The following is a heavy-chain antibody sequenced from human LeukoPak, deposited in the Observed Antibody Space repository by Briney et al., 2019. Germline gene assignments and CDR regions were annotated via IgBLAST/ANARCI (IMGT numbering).Heavy chain of an antibody. V-gene: IGHV4-59*01. J-gene: IGHJ3*02. CDR3: ARAGEDAFDI. CDR2: IYYSGST. Sequence: SETLSLTCTVSGGSISSYYWSWIRQSPGKGLEWIGYIYYSGSTNYNPSLKSRVTISVDTSKNQFSLKLSSVTAADTAVYYCARAGEDAFDIWGQGTMVTVSS. D-gene: IGHD3-10*01. CDR1: GGSISSYY.